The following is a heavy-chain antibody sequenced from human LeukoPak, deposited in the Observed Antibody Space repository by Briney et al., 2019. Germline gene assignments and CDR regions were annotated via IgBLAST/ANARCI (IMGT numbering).Heavy chain of an antibody. CDR2: INTDGRST. Sequence: PGGSLRLSCAASGFTFSRYWMHWVRQAPGKGTVWVSRINTDGRSTTYADSVKGRFTISRDNAKNTLYLQMNSLRVEDTAVYYCAREYSSSSTAFYWGQGTLVTVSS. J-gene: IGHJ4*02. D-gene: IGHD6-6*01. V-gene: IGHV3-74*01. CDR3: AREYSSSSTAFY. CDR1: GFTFSRYW.